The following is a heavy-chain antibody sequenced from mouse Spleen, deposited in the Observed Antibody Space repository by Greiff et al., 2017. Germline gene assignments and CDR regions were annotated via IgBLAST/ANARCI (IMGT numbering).Heavy chain of an antibody. D-gene: IGHD4-1*02. CDR1: GYTFTDYE. V-gene: IGHV1-15*01. Sequence: QVQLKQSGAELVRPGASVTLSCKASGYTFTDYEMHWVKQTPVHGLEWIGAIDPETGGTAYNQKFKGKAILTADKSSSTAYMELRSLTSEDSAVYYCTRRGPTGTDYFDYWGQGTTLTVSS. CDR2: IDPETGGT. CDR3: TRRGPTGTDYFDY. J-gene: IGHJ2*01.